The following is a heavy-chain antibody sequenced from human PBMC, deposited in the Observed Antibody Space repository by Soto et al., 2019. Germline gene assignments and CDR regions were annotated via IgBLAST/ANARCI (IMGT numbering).Heavy chain of an antibody. CDR3: AREGGYDDFWSGYYYYYYYMDV. D-gene: IGHD3-3*01. V-gene: IGHV1-8*01. CDR2: MNPNSGNT. CDR1: GYTFTSYD. Sequence: GASVKVSCKASGYTFTSYDINWVRQATGQGLEWMGWMNPNSGNTGYAQKFQGRVTMTRNTSISTAYMELSSLRSEDTAVYYCAREGGYDDFWSGYYYYYYYMDVWGKGTTVTVSS. J-gene: IGHJ6*03.